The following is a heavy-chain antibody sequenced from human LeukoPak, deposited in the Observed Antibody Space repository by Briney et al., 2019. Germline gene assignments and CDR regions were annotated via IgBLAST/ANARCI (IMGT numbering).Heavy chain of an antibody. CDR2: IYTSGST. J-gene: IGHJ5*02. Sequence: SETLSLTCTVSGGSISSYYWSWIRQPAGKGLEWIGRIYTSGSTNYNPSLKSRVTMSVDTSKNQFSLKLSSVTAADTAVYYCARDRRRVWFGELPKNNWFDPWGQGTLVTVSS. CDR1: GGSISSYY. CDR3: ARDRRRVWFGELPKNNWFDP. D-gene: IGHD3-10*01. V-gene: IGHV4-4*07.